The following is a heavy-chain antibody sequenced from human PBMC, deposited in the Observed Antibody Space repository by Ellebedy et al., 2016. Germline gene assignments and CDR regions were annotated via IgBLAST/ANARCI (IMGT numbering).Heavy chain of an antibody. D-gene: IGHD5-24*01. CDR3: VAIYNSNSYRDY. V-gene: IGHV4-39*07. J-gene: IGHJ4*02. CDR2: IYYSGST. CDR1: AGSISSSSYY. Sequence: SETLSLTXSVSAGSISSSSYYWGWIRQPPGKGLEWIGSIYYSGSTYYNASLKSRVIISEDTSKNQFSLNLKSVTAADTAVYYCVAIYNSNSYRDYWGQGTLVTVSS.